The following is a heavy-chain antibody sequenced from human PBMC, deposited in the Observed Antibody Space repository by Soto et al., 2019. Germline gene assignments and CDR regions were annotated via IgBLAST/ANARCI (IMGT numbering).Heavy chain of an antibody. V-gene: IGHV3-48*02. D-gene: IGHD5-18*01. CDR3: ARAALYGYDY. CDR1: GFTFSVYG. CDR2: ISRSSSAI. Sequence: GGSLRLSCAASGFTFSVYGLNWVRQAPGKGPEWVSYISRSSSAIYYADSVEGRFTISRDNVKNSLYLQMNSLRDEDTAIYYCARAALYGYDYWGRGTLVTVSS. J-gene: IGHJ4*02.